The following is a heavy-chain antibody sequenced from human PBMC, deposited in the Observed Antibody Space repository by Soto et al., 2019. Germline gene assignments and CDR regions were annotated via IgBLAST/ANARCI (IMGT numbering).Heavy chain of an antibody. Sequence: QVQLQESGQGLVKPSQTLSLTFTVSGGSISSGGYYWSWIRQHPGKGLEWIGYHYYSGSTYYNPSLKSRVTISVDTSKNRFSLKLSSVTAANTAVYYCAGELCLRWSDAFDIWGQGTMVTVS. CDR3: AGELCLRWSDAFDI. CDR1: GGSISSGGYY. D-gene: IGHD2-21*01. V-gene: IGHV4-31*03. J-gene: IGHJ3*02. CDR2: HYYSGST.